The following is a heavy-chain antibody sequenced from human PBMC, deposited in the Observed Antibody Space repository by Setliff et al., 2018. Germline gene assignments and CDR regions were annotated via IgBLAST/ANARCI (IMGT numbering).Heavy chain of an antibody. D-gene: IGHD5-18*01. CDR2: MHYSGRA. CDR3: ARLPPLHTPMALTFDY. J-gene: IGHJ4*02. Sequence: PSETLSLTCTVSGASVSSISYYWSWIRQRPGQGREWIGSMHYSGRAYYSSSLKSRVTISVDTSKNQFSLKLMSVTAADTAVYYCARLPPLHTPMALTFDYWGQGILVTVSS. V-gene: IGHV4-39*07. CDR1: GASVSSISYY.